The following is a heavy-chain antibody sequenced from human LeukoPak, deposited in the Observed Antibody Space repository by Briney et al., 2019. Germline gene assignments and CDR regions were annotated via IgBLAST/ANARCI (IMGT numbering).Heavy chain of an antibody. D-gene: IGHD1-26*01. CDR3: TELVGATHGIDN. CDR2: IKSKTNGGTT. CDR1: GFTFSNAW. Sequence: GGSLRLSCAASGFTFSNAWMTWVRQAPGKGLEWVGRIKSKTNGGTTDYAAPVKGRFTISRDDSKNTLYLQMNSLKTEDTAMYYCTELVGATHGIDNWGQGTLVTVSS. J-gene: IGHJ4*02. V-gene: IGHV3-15*01.